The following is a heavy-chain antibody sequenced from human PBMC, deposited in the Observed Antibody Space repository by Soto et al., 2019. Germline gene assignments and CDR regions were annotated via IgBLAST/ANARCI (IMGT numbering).Heavy chain of an antibody. Sequence: LQTLSLTCVLPGDNVCSNRGAWNQLRQSPSRNLEWLGRTYYRSKWYNDYAVSVKSRITINPDTDKNQFSLQLNSVNPEDAAVYYCAREIGGSASYYKWGQGTLVNVSS. CDR1: GDNVCSNRGA. D-gene: IGHD3-10*01. V-gene: IGHV6-1*01. J-gene: IGHJ4*02. CDR3: AREIGGSASYYK. CDR2: TYYRSKWYN.